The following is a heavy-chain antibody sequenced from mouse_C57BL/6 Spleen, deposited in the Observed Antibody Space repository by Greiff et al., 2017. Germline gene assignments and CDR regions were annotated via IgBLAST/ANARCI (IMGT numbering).Heavy chain of an antibody. CDR1: GFTFSDYG. D-gene: IGHD2-13*01. J-gene: IGHJ2*01. CDR3: ASDYSFDY. Sequence: EVQLVESGGGLVKPGGSLKLSCAASGFTFSDYGMHWVRQAPEKGLEGVAYISSGSSTIYYADTVKGQFTISRDNSKNTLFLQMTTLKSADTAMYYCASDYSFDYWGQGTTLTVSS. CDR2: ISSGSSTI. V-gene: IGHV5-17*01.